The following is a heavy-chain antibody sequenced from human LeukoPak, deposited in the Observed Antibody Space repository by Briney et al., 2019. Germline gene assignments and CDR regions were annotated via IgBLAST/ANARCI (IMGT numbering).Heavy chain of an antibody. V-gene: IGHV3-48*03. J-gene: IGHJ4*02. Sequence: GGSLRLSCAGAGFTLSSYEMNWVRQAPAKGLEWVSYISSSGRAIYYADAVKGRFTVSRDNAKNSLYLQMNSLRAEDTAVYYCARCPRWAHFDYWGQGTLVTVSS. CDR2: ISSSGRAI. CDR1: GFTLSSYE. D-gene: IGHD4-23*01. CDR3: ARCPRWAHFDY.